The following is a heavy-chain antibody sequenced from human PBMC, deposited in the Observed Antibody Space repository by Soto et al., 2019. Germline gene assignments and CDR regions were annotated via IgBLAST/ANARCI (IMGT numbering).Heavy chain of an antibody. J-gene: IGHJ4*02. CDR3: ARRGSGSYYDY. Sequence: EVQLLESGGGLVQPGGSLRLSCAASGFTFSSYAMRWVRQAPVKGLEWVSAISGSGDSTYYADSVKGRFTISRDNXXXXLXXXXXXXXXXDTAVYXXARRGSGSYYDYWGQGTLVTVSS. D-gene: IGHD1-26*01. CDR2: ISGSGDST. V-gene: IGHV3-23*01. CDR1: GFTFSSYA.